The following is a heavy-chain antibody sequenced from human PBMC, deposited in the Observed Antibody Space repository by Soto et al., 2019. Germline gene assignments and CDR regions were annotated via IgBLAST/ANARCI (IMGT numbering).Heavy chain of an antibody. D-gene: IGHD5-18*01. V-gene: IGHV4-4*02. J-gene: IGHJ6*02. CDR1: GGSISSSNW. CDR2: IYHSGST. Sequence: PSETLSLTCAVSGGSISSSNWWSWVRQPPGKGLEWIGEIYHSGSTNYNPSLKSRVTISVDKSKNQFSLKLSSVTAADTAVYYCARDAYSYGYYYYYGMDVWGQGTTVTVSS. CDR3: ARDAYSYGYYYYYGMDV.